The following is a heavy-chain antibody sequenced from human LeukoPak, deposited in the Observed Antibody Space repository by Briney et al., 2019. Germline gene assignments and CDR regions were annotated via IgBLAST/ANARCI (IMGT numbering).Heavy chain of an antibody. V-gene: IGHV4-39*07. D-gene: IGHD1-14*01. J-gene: IGHJ4*02. CDR2: IYYSGIT. Sequence: TSETLSLTCTVSGGSISSSSYYWGWIRQPPGKGLEWIGSIYYSGITYYNPSLKSRVTISVDTSKNQFSLKLSSVTAADTAVYYCARVTLPRALYDYWGQGTLVTVSS. CDR1: GGSISSSSYY. CDR3: ARVTLPRALYDY.